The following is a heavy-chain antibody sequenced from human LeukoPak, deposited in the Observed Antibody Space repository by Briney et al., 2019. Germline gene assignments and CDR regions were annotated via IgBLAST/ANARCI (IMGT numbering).Heavy chain of an antibody. D-gene: IGHD6-13*01. CDR1: GYTFTSYD. CDR3: ARDGAAAGSNDYYYYYYMDV. V-gene: IGHV1-8*03. J-gene: IGHJ6*03. Sequence: GASVKVSCKASGYTFTSYDINWLRQATGQGLEWMGWMNPNSGNTGYAQKFQGRVTITRNTSISTAYMELSSLRSEDTAVYYCARDGAAAGSNDYYYYYYMDVWGKGTTVTVSS. CDR2: MNPNSGNT.